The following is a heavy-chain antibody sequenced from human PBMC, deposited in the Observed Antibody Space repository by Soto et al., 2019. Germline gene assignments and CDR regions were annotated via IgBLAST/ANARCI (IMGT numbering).Heavy chain of an antibody. CDR1: GGSISSYY. J-gene: IGHJ4*02. CDR3: ARYGGAAAKFDY. D-gene: IGHD6-13*01. Sequence: PSETLSLTCTVSGGSISSYYWSWIRQPPGKGLEWIGYIYYSGSTNYNPSLKSRVTISVDTSKNQFSLKLSSVTAADMAVYYCARYGGAAAKFDYWGQGTLVTVS. V-gene: IGHV4-59*01. CDR2: IYYSGST.